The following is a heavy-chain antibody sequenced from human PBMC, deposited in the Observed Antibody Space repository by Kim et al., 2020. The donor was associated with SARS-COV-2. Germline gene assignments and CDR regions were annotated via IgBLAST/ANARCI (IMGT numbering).Heavy chain of an antibody. Sequence: GGSLRLSCAASGFTVSSNYMSWVRQAPGKGLEWVSVIYSGGSTYYADSVKGRFTISRDNSKNTLYLQMNSLRAEDTAVYYCARVGLGYSSGWDPRRAFDIWGQGTMVTVSS. D-gene: IGHD6-19*01. J-gene: IGHJ3*02. V-gene: IGHV3-53*01. CDR3: ARVGLGYSSGWDPRRAFDI. CDR2: IYSGGST. CDR1: GFTVSSNY.